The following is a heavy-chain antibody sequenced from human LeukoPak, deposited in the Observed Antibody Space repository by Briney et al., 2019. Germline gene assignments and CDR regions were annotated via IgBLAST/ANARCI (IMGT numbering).Heavy chain of an antibody. D-gene: IGHD1-1*01. J-gene: IGHJ4*02. CDR3: ARDLRNWDGGAYFDY. CDR1: GFTFSIYS. Sequence: GGSLRLSCAASGFTFSIYSMNWVRQAPGKGLEWVSSISSSSSYIYYTDSEKGRFTISRDNAKNSLSLQMNSLRAEDTAVYYCARDLRNWDGGAYFDYWGQGTLVTVSS. CDR2: ISSSSSYI. V-gene: IGHV3-21*01.